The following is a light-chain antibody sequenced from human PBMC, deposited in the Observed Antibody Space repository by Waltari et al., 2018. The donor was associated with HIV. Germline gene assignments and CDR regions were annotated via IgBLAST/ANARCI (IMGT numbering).Light chain of an antibody. CDR1: SSNIGAGYD. CDR2: GTS. CDR3: QSYDSSLSGKV. Sequence: QRVTISCTGRSSNIGAGYDVHWYKQLPGTAPKLLIYGTSNRPSGVPDRFSASKSGTSASLAITGLQAEDEADYYCQSYDSSLSGKVFGGGTKLTVL. J-gene: IGLJ3*02. V-gene: IGLV1-40*01.